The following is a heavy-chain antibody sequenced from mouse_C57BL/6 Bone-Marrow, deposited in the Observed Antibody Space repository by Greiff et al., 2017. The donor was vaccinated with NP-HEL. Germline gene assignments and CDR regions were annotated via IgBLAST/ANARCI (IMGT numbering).Heavy chain of an antibody. CDR3: ARGGYGTDD. J-gene: IGHJ2*01. Sequence: VHVKQSGPELVKPGASVKISCKASGYSFTGYYMNWVKQSPEQSLEWIGEINPSTGGTTYNQQFKAKATLTVDKSSSTAYMQLKIQTSADSAVYYCARGGYGTDDWGKGTTLTVSS. D-gene: IGHD2-1*01. CDR2: INPSTGGT. CDR1: GYSFTGYY. V-gene: IGHV1-42*01.